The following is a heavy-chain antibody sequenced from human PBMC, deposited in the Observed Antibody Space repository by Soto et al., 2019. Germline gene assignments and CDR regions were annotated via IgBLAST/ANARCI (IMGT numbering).Heavy chain of an antibody. CDR3: ARGGHVVVVTAALDY. Sequence: QVQLMQSGAEVKKPGASVKVSCKASGDTFTDYYIHWVRQAPGQGLEWMGTVNPSGGHTTYAQHFLGRVPMTRDTSNSTLYMELTSLTSDDTDIYYCARGGHVVVVTAALDYWGQGTLVTVSS. D-gene: IGHD2-21*02. J-gene: IGHJ4*02. V-gene: IGHV1-46*01. CDR2: VNPSGGHT. CDR1: GDTFTDYY.